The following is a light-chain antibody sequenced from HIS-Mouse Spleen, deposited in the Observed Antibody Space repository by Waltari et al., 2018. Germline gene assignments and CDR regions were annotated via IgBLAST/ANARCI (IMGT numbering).Light chain of an antibody. J-gene: IGLJ2*01. CDR3: SSYTSSSTSVV. V-gene: IGLV2-14*03. Sequence: QSALTQPASVSGSPGQSITISCTGTSSSVGGYNYVSRYQQHPGKAPKLMIDDVSNRPSGVSNRFSGSKSGNTASLTISGLQAEDEADYYCSSYTSSSTSVVFGGGTKLTVL. CDR1: SSSVGGYNY. CDR2: DVS.